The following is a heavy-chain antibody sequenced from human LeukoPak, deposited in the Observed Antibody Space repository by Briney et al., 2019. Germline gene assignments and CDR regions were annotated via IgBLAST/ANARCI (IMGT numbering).Heavy chain of an antibody. CDR2: MNPNSGNT. CDR1: GYTFTSCD. Sequence: ASVKVSCKASGYTFTSCDINWVRQATGQGLEWMGWMNPNSGNTGYAQKFQGRVTMTRNTSISTAYMELSSLRSEDTAAYYCARGRGAVAGTDNWFDPWGQGTLVTVSS. D-gene: IGHD6-19*01. V-gene: IGHV1-8*01. CDR3: ARGRGAVAGTDNWFDP. J-gene: IGHJ5*02.